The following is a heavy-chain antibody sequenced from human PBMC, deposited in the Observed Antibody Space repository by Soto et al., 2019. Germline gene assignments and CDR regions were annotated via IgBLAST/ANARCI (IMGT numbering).Heavy chain of an antibody. CDR3: ATMLSGAMFAFDV. CDR1: GFPVSGNY. CDR2: IYSGGST. V-gene: IGHV3-66*01. J-gene: IGHJ3*01. Sequence: EVQLVESGGDLVQPGGPLRLSCEASGFPVSGNYMTWVRQAPGKGLEWVSSIYSGGSTHYGESAKGRFTISRDNPKNAILLRMHSLRAEDTAVYYCATMLSGAMFAFDVWGQGTLVTVSS. D-gene: IGHD2-8*01.